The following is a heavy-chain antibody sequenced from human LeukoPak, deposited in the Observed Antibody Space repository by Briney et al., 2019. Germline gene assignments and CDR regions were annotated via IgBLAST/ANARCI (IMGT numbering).Heavy chain of an antibody. D-gene: IGHD5-12*01. Sequence: SETLSLTCAVYGGSFSGYYWSWIRQPPGKGLEWIGEINHSGSTNYNPSLKSRVTISVDTSKNQFSLKLSSVTAADTAVYYCARVATMIRVFGPNSQRYYFDYWGQGTLVTVSS. V-gene: IGHV4-34*01. CDR3: ARVATMIRVFGPNSQRYYFDY. CDR2: INHSGST. CDR1: GGSFSGYY. J-gene: IGHJ4*02.